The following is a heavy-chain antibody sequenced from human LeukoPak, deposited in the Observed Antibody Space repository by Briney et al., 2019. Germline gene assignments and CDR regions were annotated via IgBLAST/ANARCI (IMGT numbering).Heavy chain of an antibody. V-gene: IGHV4-59*01. CDR1: GGSITNYY. CDR2: IHYSGST. D-gene: IGHD4-11*01. CDR3: ARASVTYYYYYYMDV. J-gene: IGHJ6*03. Sequence: PSETLSLTCTVSGGSITNYYWTWIRQPPGKGLEWIGYIHYSGSTNYNPSLKSRVTISVDASKNQFSLKLSSVTAADTAVYYCARASVTYYYYYYMDVWGKGTTVTVSS.